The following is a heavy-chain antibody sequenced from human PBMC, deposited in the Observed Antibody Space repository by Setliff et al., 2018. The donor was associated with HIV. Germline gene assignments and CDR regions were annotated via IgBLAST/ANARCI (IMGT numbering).Heavy chain of an antibody. CDR1: GFIFDGYA. D-gene: IGHD3-10*01. CDR3: AREGGSERMPFFYYYMDV. J-gene: IGHJ6*03. Sequence: GASVKVSCAASGFIFDGYAMHWVRQVPGKGLEWVALISWDGATTNYADSVKGRFTISRGSSKNSLYLQMNSLRTEDTALYYCAREGGSERMPFFYYYMDVWGKGTTVTVSS. V-gene: IGHV3-43*01. CDR2: ISWDGATT.